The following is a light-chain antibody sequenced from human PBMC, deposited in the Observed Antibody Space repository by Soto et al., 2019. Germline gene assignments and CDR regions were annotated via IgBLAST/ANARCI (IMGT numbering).Light chain of an antibody. Sequence: DIVLTQSPDILSLSPGERATLSCRASQSLSSSYLAWYQQKPGQAPRRLIFGGSSRASGIPDKFSGGGSGTDFTLTISRLDTEDFAVYYCQQYGGSPRGTFGQGTKLEIK. J-gene: IGKJ2*01. CDR1: QSLSSSY. CDR3: QQYGGSPRGT. CDR2: GGS. V-gene: IGKV3-20*01.